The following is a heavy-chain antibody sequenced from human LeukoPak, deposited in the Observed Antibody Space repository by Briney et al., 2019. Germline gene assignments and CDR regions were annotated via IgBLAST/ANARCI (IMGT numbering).Heavy chain of an antibody. Sequence: ASVKVSCKASGYVFTSYYIHWMRQAPGQGLEWMGKINPSGGRTNYAQKFQDRVTLTSDTSTSTAYMDLSSLRSEDTAVYYCASTTYDSSGYDRFDYWGQGTLVTVSS. V-gene: IGHV1-46*01. CDR2: INPSGGRT. CDR1: GYVFTSYY. CDR3: ASTTYDSSGYDRFDY. D-gene: IGHD3-22*01. J-gene: IGHJ4*02.